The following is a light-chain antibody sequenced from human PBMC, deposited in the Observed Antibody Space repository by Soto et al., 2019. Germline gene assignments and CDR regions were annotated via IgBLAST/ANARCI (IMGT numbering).Light chain of an antibody. J-gene: IGLJ1*01. CDR1: HNDIGTYDY. Sequence: QSALTQPTSVSGSPGQSITISCTGNHNDIGTYDYVSWYQQHPGRAPRLLIHGATTRPSGISGRFSASKSGLTASLTISGLQPEDVADYYCSSFTANRIYVFGPGTKLTVL. V-gene: IGLV2-14*03. CDR3: SSFTANRIYV. CDR2: GAT.